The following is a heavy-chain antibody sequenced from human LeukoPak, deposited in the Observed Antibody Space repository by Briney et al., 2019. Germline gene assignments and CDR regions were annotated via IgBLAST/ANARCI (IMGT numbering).Heavy chain of an antibody. Sequence: GGSLRLSCAASGFTFSNYAMSWVRQAPGKGREWVSAISGSGHTTYYADSVRGRFTFSRDNSKSTLFLQMNSLRAEDTAIYYCAKARTLTTLLGSWGQGTLVTVSS. CDR1: GFTFSNYA. CDR3: AKARTLTTLLGS. V-gene: IGHV3-23*01. D-gene: IGHD4-17*01. J-gene: IGHJ5*02. CDR2: ISGSGHTT.